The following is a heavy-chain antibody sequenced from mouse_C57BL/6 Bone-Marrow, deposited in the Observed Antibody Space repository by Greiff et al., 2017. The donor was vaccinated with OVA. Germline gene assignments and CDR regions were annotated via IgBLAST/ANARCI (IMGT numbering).Heavy chain of an antibody. CDR1: GYTFTDYY. D-gene: IGHD1-1*01. CDR3: ATAHYYGSSYRYFDY. Sequence: LVESGAELVKPGASVKISCKASGYTFTDYYINWVKQRPGQGLEWIGKIGPGSGSTYYNEKFKGKATLTADKSSSTAYMQLSSLTSEDSAVYFCATAHYYGSSYRYFDYWGQGTTLTVSS. J-gene: IGHJ2*01. V-gene: IGHV1-77*01. CDR2: IGPGSGST.